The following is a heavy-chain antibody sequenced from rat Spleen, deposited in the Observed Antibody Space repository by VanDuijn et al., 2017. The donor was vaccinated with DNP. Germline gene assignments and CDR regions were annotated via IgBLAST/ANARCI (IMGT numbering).Heavy chain of an antibody. V-gene: IGHV2-72*01. Sequence: QVQLEESGPGLMQPSETLSLTCTVSGFSLTSNGVGWVRQPLGKGLVWMGTMWTDGSTIYNSALKSRLSITRDTSRNQVFLKMNSLQADDTGTYYCTRAGGNYPYWYFDCWGPGTMVTVSS. J-gene: IGHJ1*01. CDR2: MWTDGST. D-gene: IGHD1-4*01. CDR1: GFSLTSNG. CDR3: TRAGGNYPYWYFDC.